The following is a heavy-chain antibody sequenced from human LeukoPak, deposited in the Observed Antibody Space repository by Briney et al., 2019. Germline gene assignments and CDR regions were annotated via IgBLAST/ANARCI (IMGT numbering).Heavy chain of an antibody. CDR1: GGSTSSYY. CDR3: ARAQRMVRGAPGAFDY. CDR2: IYYSGST. J-gene: IGHJ4*02. Sequence: SETLSLTCTVSGGSTSSYYWSWIRQPPGKGLEWIGYIYYSGSTNYNPSLKSRVTISVDTSKNQFSLKLSSVTAADTAVYYCARAQRMVRGAPGAFDYWGQGTLVTVSS. V-gene: IGHV4-59*01. D-gene: IGHD3-10*01.